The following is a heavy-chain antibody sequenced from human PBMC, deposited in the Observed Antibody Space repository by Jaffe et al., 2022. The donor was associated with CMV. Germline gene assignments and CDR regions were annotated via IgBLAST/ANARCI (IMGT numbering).Heavy chain of an antibody. J-gene: IGHJ5*01. CDR2: INWEGDKT. CDR3: AKQDSTGFYPDS. CDR1: GFSFDYYT. D-gene: IGHD3-22*01. Sequence: EVQLVESGGIVVQPGGSLRLSCAASGFSFDYYTMHWVRQPPGKGLEWVSLINWEGDKTRYADSVKGRFTISRDNSKNSLYLQMSSLTTEDTALYYCAKQDSTGFYPDSWGQGTLVTVAS. V-gene: IGHV3-43*01.